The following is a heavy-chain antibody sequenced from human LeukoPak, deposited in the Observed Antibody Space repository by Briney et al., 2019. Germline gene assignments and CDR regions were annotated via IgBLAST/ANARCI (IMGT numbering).Heavy chain of an antibody. CDR2: IKQDGSEK. J-gene: IGHJ6*03. D-gene: IGHD3-3*01. CDR1: GFTFRNYW. V-gene: IGHV3-7*03. CDR3: AKTISRYMDV. Sequence: PGGSLRLSCAASGFTFRNYWMSWVRQAPGKGLEWVANIKQDGSEKNYVDSVKGRFTISRDNSKNTLYLQMNSLRAEDTAVYYCAKTISRYMDVWGKGTTVTISS.